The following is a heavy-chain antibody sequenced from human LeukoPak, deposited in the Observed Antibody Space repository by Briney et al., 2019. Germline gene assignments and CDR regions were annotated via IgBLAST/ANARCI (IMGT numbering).Heavy chain of an antibody. CDR1: GGSLSSYY. J-gene: IGHJ2*01. CDR2: IYTSGST. V-gene: IGHV4-4*07. Sequence: PSETLSLTCTVSGGSLSSYYWSWIRQPAGKGLEWIGRIYTSGSTNYNPSLKSRVTMSLDTSKNQFSLKLSSVTAADTAVYYCARAPTRRAVVTPDGYFDLWGRGTLVTVSS. CDR3: ARAPTRRAVVTPDGYFDL. D-gene: IGHD4-23*01.